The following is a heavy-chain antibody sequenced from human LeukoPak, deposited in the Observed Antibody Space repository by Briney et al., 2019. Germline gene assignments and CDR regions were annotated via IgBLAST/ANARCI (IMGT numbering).Heavy chain of an antibody. D-gene: IGHD3-10*01. CDR3: ARDPEGWFGGGTTNDY. CDR1: GGTFSSYA. CDR2: IIPIFGTA. Sequence: SVKVSCKASGGTFSSYAISWVRQAPGQGLEWMGGIIPIFGTANHAQKFQGRVTITADESTSTAYMELSSLRSEDTAVYYCARDPEGWFGGGTTNDYWGQGTLVTVSS. J-gene: IGHJ4*02. V-gene: IGHV1-69*01.